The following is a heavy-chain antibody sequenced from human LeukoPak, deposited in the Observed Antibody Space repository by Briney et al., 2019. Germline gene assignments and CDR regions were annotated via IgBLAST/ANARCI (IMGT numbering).Heavy chain of an antibody. Sequence: ASVKVSCKASGYTFTSYDINWVRQATGQGLEWMGWMNPNSGNTGYAQKFQGRVTITRNTSISTAYMELSSLRSEDTAVYYCARIYQIGYYDFWSGYGYYMDVWGKGTTVTVSS. D-gene: IGHD3-3*01. CDR1: GYTFTSYD. V-gene: IGHV1-8*03. CDR2: MNPNSGNT. CDR3: ARIYQIGYYDFWSGYGYYMDV. J-gene: IGHJ6*03.